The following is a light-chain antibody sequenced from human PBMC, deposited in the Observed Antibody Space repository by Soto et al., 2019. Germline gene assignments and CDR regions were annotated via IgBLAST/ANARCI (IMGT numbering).Light chain of an antibody. CDR1: SSNIGAGYD. Sequence: QSVLTQPPSVSEAPGQRVTISCTGSSSNIGAGYDVHWYQQLPGTAPKLLIYGNKNRPSGVPDRFSGSKSGTSASLAITGLQAEDEADYYCQSYDSSLSGSRVFGGGTKLTVL. CDR3: QSYDSSLSGSRV. CDR2: GNK. J-gene: IGLJ2*01. V-gene: IGLV1-40*01.